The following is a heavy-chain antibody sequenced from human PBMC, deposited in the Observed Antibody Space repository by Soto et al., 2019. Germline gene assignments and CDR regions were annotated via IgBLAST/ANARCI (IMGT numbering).Heavy chain of an antibody. J-gene: IGHJ6*02. CDR3: ASAAACDFWSGYYYYYYGMDV. Sequence: SETLSLTCTVSGGAISSSSYYWGWIRQAPGKGLERIGSIYYSGSTYYNPSLTTRFTISVDTSKIQSSLKLSSVSAADPAVYYCASAAACDFWSGYYYYYYGMDVWGQGTTVTVSS. CDR2: IYYSGST. CDR1: GGAISSSSYY. V-gene: IGHV4-39*01. D-gene: IGHD3-3*01.